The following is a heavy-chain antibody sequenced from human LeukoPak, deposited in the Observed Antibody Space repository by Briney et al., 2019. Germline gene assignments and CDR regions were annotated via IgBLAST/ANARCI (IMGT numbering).Heavy chain of an antibody. J-gene: IGHJ5*02. CDR3: ARIIHDYGDYTSHWFDP. CDR2: ISSSSSYT. CDR1: GFTFSDYY. D-gene: IGHD4-17*01. Sequence: PGGSLRLSCAASGFTFSDYYMSWIRQAPGKGLEWVSYISSSSSYTNYADSVKGRFTISRDNAKNSLYLQMNSLRAEDTAVYYCARIIHDYGDYTSHWFDPWGQGTLVTVSS. V-gene: IGHV3-11*06.